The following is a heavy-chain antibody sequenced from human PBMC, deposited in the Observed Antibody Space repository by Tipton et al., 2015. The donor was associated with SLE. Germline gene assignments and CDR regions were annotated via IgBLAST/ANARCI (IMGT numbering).Heavy chain of an antibody. Sequence: TLSLTCTVSGGSISSGSYYWSWIRQPAGKGLEWIGRIYTSGSTNYNPSLKSRVTISVDTSENQFSLKLSSVTAADTAVYYCACQYSSSYNWFDSWGQGTLVTVSS. D-gene: IGHD6-6*01. CDR2: IYTSGST. CDR1: GGSISSGSYY. J-gene: IGHJ5*01. CDR3: ACQYSSSYNWFDS. V-gene: IGHV4-61*02.